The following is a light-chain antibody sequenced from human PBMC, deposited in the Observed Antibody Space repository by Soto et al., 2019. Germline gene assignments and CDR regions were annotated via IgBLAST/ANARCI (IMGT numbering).Light chain of an antibody. J-gene: IGLJ3*02. V-gene: IGLV2-8*01. Sequence: QSVLTQPPSASGSPGQSVTISCTGTSSDVGGYNYVSWYRQHPGKAPTLMIYEVTKRPSGVPDRFSGSKSGSTASLTVSWLQADDEAEYYCSSYAGSNNWVFGGGTKLTVL. CDR3: SSYAGSNNWV. CDR2: EVT. CDR1: SSDVGGYNY.